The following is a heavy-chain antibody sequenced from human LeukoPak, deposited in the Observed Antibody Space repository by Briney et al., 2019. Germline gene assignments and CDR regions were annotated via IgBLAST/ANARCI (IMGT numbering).Heavy chain of an antibody. CDR1: GGTFSSYA. V-gene: IGHV1-69*13. CDR2: IIPIFGTA. D-gene: IGHD3-22*01. CDR3: ARASGTYYNDSSALRLLDY. J-gene: IGHJ4*02. Sequence: SVKVSCKASGGTFSSYAISWVRQAPGQGLEWMGGIIPIFGTANYAQKFQGRVTITADESTSTAYMELSSLRSEDTAVYYCARASGTYYNDSSALRLLDYWGQGTLVTVSS.